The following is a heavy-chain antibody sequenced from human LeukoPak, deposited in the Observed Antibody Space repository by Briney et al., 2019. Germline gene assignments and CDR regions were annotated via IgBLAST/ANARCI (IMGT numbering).Heavy chain of an antibody. D-gene: IGHD3-10*01. J-gene: IGHJ6*02. CDR1: GFTFSSYK. CDR3: ARGSITMVRGVPWLYYYYGMDV. CDR2: ISSSSSPI. V-gene: IGHV3-48*04. Sequence: GGSLRLSCAASGFTFSSYKMNWVRQAPGKGLEWVSYISSSSSPIYYEDSVKGRFTISRDNAKNSLYLQMNSLRAEDTAVYYCARGSITMVRGVPWLYYYYGMDVWGQGTTVTVSS.